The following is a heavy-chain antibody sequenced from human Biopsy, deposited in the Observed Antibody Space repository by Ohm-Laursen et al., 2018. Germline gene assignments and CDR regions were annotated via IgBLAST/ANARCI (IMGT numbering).Heavy chain of an antibody. V-gene: IGHV1-69*13. CDR1: GYTFTDYY. Sequence: SVKVSCKASGYTFTDYYMYWVRQAPGQGLEWMGGIVPFFGTEEYAQKYQDRVTITADESTDTVYMELRSLRSEDTAVYYCAKGALTAQTYYYGMDVWGQGTTVSVSS. CDR3: AKGALTAQTYYYGMDV. J-gene: IGHJ6*02. D-gene: IGHD2-21*02. CDR2: IVPFFGTE.